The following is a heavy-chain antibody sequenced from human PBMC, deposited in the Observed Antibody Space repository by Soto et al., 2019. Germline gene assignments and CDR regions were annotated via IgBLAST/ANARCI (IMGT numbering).Heavy chain of an antibody. V-gene: IGHV5-51*01. J-gene: IGHJ6*02. CDR1: GYSFTSYW. D-gene: IGHD6-6*01. CDR3: ARRRGSSSRLLYYYGMDV. CDR2: IYPGDSDT. Sequence: GESLKISCKGSGYSFTSYWIGWVRQMPGKGLEWMGIIYPGDSDTRYSPSFQGQVTISADKSISTAYLQWSSLKASDTAMYYCARRRGSSSRLLYYYGMDVWGQGTTVTVSS.